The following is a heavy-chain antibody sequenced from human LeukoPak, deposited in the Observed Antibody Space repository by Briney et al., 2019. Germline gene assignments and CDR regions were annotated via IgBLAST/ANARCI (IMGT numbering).Heavy chain of an antibody. CDR3: ARRAGAYSHPYDY. Sequence: GGSLRLSCAASRFTFSSYAMSWVRQAPGKGLEWVSFIYSDNTHYSDSVKGRFTISRDNSKNTLYLQMNSLRAEDTAVYYCARRAGAYSHPYDYWGQGTLVTVSS. V-gene: IGHV3-53*01. CDR2: IYSDNT. D-gene: IGHD4/OR15-4a*01. J-gene: IGHJ4*02. CDR1: RFTFSSYA.